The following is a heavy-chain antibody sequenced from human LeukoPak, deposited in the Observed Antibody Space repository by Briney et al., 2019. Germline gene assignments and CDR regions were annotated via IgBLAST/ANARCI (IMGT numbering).Heavy chain of an antibody. V-gene: IGHV1-69*05. CDR3: EDFQH. CDR1: GYTFTSYY. CDR2: IIPIFGTA. J-gene: IGHJ1*01. Sequence: ASVKVSCKASGYTFTSYYMHWVRQAPGQGLEWMGRIIPIFGTANYAQKFQGRVTITTDESTSTAYMELSSLRSEDTAVYYCEDFQHWGQGTLVTVSS.